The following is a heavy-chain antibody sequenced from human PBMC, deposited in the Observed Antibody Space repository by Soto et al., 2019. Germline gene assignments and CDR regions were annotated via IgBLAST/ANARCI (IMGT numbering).Heavy chain of an antibody. D-gene: IGHD5-18*01. CDR2: IYYSGST. CDR3: ARYSYAPYYFDY. J-gene: IGHJ4*02. Sequence: SATLSLTGTFSCGSIISYYWTWIRQPPGKGLEWIGYIYYSGSTNYNPSLKSRVTISVDTSKNQFSLKLSSVTAADTAVYYCARYSYAPYYFDYWGQGTLVTVSS. CDR1: CGSIISYY. V-gene: IGHV4-59*01.